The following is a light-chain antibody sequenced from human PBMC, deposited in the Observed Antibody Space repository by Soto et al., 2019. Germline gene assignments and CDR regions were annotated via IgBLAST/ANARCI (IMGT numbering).Light chain of an antibody. CDR3: QQYGSSALT. CDR2: GAS. Sequence: DIVLTQSPGTLSFSPGERATLSCRASQSVTTSYLARYQHKPGQAPRLLIYGASSSASGIPDRFRGGGSGTDFTLTINGLEPEECAVHYCQQYGSSALTFGGGTKVEIK. CDR1: QSVTTSY. V-gene: IGKV3-20*01. J-gene: IGKJ4*01.